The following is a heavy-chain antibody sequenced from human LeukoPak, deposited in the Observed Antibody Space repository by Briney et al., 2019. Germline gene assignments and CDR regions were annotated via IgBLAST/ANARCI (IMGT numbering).Heavy chain of an antibody. D-gene: IGHD6-19*01. CDR3: ASASSGWTRHYFDY. Sequence: KTGGSLRLSCAASGFTFSSYGMHWVRQAPGKGLEWVAVIWYDGSNKYYADSVKGRFTISRDNSKNTLYLQMNSLRAEDTAVYYWASASSGWTRHYFDYWGQGTLVTVSS. V-gene: IGHV3-33*08. CDR2: IWYDGSNK. J-gene: IGHJ4*02. CDR1: GFTFSSYG.